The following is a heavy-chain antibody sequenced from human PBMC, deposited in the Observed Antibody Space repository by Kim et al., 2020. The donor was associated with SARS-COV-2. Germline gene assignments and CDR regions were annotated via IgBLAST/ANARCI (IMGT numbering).Heavy chain of an antibody. J-gene: IGHJ4*02. CDR2: TI. Sequence: TIYYADSVKGRFTISRDNAKNSLYLQMNSLRAEDTAVYYCARDFDYSIDYWRQGTLVTVSS. CDR3: ARDFDYSIDY. V-gene: IGHV3-48*03. D-gene: IGHD4-4*01.